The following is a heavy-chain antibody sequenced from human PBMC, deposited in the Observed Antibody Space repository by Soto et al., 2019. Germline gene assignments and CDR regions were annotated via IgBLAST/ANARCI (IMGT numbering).Heavy chain of an antibody. V-gene: IGHV3-9*01. D-gene: IGHD3-16*01. CDR1: GFMGDDFS. J-gene: IGHJ1*01. CDR3: AKDVDRLGELWGYFKS. CDR2: MTENAFNK. Sequence: CRVSGFMGDDFSMHWFRRARVQGLGWVPCMTENAFNKGYAGSVLGRFTISRGNAKKPLYLDMNYLRPEDTALYFCAKDVDRLGELWGYFKSWGQCTMVTVSS.